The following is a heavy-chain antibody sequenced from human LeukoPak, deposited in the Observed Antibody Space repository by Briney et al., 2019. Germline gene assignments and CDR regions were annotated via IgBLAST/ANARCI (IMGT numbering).Heavy chain of an antibody. CDR3: AREAQNYDILTGYPD. CDR2: INPNSGGT. V-gene: IGHV1-2*02. Sequence: RASVKVSCKASGYTFTGYYMHWVRHAPGQGLELMGWINPNSGGTNYAQKFQGRVTMTRDTSISTAYMELSRPRSDDTAVYYCAREAQNYDILTGYPDWGQGTLVTVSS. CDR1: GYTFTGYY. D-gene: IGHD3-9*01. J-gene: IGHJ4*02.